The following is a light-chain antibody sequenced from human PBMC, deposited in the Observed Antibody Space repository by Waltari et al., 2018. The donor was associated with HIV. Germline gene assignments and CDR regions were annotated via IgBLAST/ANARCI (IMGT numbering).Light chain of an antibody. J-gene: IGLJ3*02. CDR3: QSADSNASLWV. V-gene: IGLV3-25*03. Sequence: SYELTPPPSVSVSPGQTARITCSGAASPKQSAYWYQQRPGQAPVLVIYKDTERPSGIPERFSGSSSGTTATLTIIGVQAQDEADYHCQSADSNASLWVFGGGTKLTVL. CDR2: KDT. CDR1: ASPKQS.